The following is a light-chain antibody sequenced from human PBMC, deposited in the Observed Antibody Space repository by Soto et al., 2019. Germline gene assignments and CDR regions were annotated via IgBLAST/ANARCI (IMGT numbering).Light chain of an antibody. J-gene: IGKJ4*01. V-gene: IGKV3-20*01. CDR3: QQYGRSSLT. Sequence: EIVLTQSPGTLSLSPGERATLSCRASQNVRNMLVWYQQKPGQVPRVLIYGASNRATGIPDRFSGSGSGTDFTLTISRLEPEDFAVYYCQQYGRSSLTFGGGTKVEIK. CDR1: QNVRNM. CDR2: GAS.